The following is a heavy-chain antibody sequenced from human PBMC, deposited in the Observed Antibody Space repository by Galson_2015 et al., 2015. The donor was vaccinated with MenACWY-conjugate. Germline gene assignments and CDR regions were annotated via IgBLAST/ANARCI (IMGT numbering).Heavy chain of an antibody. V-gene: IGHV3-74*03. Sequence: SLRLSCAASGFAFGNYCMHWVRQTPGKGLECVSRICAGGISIMYGDSVRGRFTISRDDAENTLYLQMDSLRADDTAVYFCARGSSGWRGMDIWGQGTTVTVSS. CDR1: GFAFGNYC. CDR3: ARGSSGWRGMDI. D-gene: IGHD6-19*01. CDR2: ICAGGISI. J-gene: IGHJ6*02.